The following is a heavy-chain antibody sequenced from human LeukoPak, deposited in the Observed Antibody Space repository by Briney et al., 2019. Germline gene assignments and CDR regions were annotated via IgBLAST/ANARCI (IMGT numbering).Heavy chain of an antibody. J-gene: IGHJ6*02. V-gene: IGHV4-34*01. CDR2: INHSRST. CDR1: GGSFSGYY. D-gene: IGHD2-2*01. CDR3: AVSYDGMDV. Sequence: SETLSLTCAVYGGSFSGYYWSWIRQPPGKGLEWIGEINHSRSTNYNPSLKSRVTISVDTSKNQFSLKLSSVTAADTAVYYCAVSYDGMDVWGQGTTVTVSS.